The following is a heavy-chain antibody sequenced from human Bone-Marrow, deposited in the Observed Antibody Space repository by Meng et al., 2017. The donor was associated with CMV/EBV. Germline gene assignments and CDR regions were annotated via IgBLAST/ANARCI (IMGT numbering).Heavy chain of an antibody. V-gene: IGHV4-61*01. D-gene: IGHD3-16*01. J-gene: IGHJ5*02. CDR3: ARGTSWGHWFDP. CDR2: IYYSGST. Sequence: TGSGGSVSSGSYYWSWIRQPPGKGLEWIGYIYYSGSTNCNPSLKSRVTISVDTSKNQFSLKLSSVTAADTAVYYCARGTSWGHWFDPWGQGTLVTVSS. CDR1: GGSVSSGSYY.